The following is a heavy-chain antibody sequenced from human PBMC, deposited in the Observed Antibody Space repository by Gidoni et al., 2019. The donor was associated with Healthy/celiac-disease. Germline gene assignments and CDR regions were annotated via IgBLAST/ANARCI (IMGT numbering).Heavy chain of an antibody. V-gene: IGHV3-23*01. CDR3: AKENEYDFWSGSYGMDV. Sequence: EVQLLESGGGVVQPGGSLRLSCAASGFTFSSYAMSWVRQAPGKGLGWVSAISGSGGSTYYADSVKGRFTISRDNSKNTLYLQMNSLRAEDTAVYYCAKENEYDFWSGSYGMDVWGQGTTVTVSS. J-gene: IGHJ6*02. CDR1: GFTFSSYA. CDR2: ISGSGGST. D-gene: IGHD3-3*01.